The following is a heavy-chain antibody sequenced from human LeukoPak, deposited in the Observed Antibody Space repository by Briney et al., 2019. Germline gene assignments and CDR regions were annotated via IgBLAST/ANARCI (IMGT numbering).Heavy chain of an antibody. D-gene: IGHD6-19*01. CDR1: GFTFNIYT. J-gene: IGHJ4*02. CDR3: ARDRGSGWYFDY. CDR2: ISSRSSDI. Sequence: GGSLRLSCAASGFTFNIYTMNWVRQAPGKGLEWVSSISSRSSDIHYADSVKGRFTISRDNAKNSLYLQMNSLRAEDTAVYYCARDRGSGWYFDYWGQGTLVTVSS. V-gene: IGHV3-21*01.